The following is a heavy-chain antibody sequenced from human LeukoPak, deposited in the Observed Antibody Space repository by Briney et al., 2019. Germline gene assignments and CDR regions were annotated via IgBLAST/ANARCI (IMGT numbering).Heavy chain of an antibody. V-gene: IGHV3-30*18. Sequence: SGGSLRLSCAASGFTFSSYGMHWVRQAPGKGLEGVAVISYDGSNKYYADSVKGRFTISRDNSKNTLYLQMNSLRAEDTAVYYCANAVSTYQPNGGVFDYWGQGTLVTVSS. D-gene: IGHD2-2*01. CDR3: ANAVSTYQPNGGVFDY. CDR2: ISYDGSNK. J-gene: IGHJ4*02. CDR1: GFTFSSYG.